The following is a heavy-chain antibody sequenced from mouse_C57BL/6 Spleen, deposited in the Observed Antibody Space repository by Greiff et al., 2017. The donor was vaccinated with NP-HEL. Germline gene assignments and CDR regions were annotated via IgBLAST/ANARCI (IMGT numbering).Heavy chain of an antibody. J-gene: IGHJ1*03. CDR3: ARDEDYYGSTPHWYFDV. CDR1: GFTFSSYA. CDR2: ISDGGSYT. V-gene: IGHV5-4*01. Sequence: DVHLVESGGGLVKPGGSLKLSCAASGFTFSSYAMSWVRQTPEKRLEWVATISDGGSYTYYPDNVKGRFTISRDNAKNNLYLQMSHLKSEDTAMYYCARDEDYYGSTPHWYFDVWGTGTTVTVSS. D-gene: IGHD1-1*01.